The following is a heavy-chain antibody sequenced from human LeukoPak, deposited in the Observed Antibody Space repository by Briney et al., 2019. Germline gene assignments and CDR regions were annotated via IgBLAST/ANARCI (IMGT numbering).Heavy chain of an antibody. Sequence: SETLSLTCVVSGGSISGYYWSWIRQPPGKGLEWIGYGHSSGRTNYNASLKSRATLSVDTSRNDFSLKLTSVTAADTAVYYCARAYKDSCGYQYSFDFWGRGTLVTVSS. D-gene: IGHD3-22*01. J-gene: IGHJ4*02. CDR1: GGSISGYY. CDR3: ARAYKDSCGYQYSFDF. V-gene: IGHV4-59*01. CDR2: GHSSGRT.